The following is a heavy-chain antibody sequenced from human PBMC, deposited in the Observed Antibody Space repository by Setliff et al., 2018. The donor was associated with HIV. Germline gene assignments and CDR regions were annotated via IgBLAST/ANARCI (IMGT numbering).Heavy chain of an antibody. Sequence: ASVKVSCKASGYSFINYGISWVRQAPGQGPEWMGWISAYTGHTDYAPSLLGRVTMTTDTSTSTAYMELRSLTSDDTAVYYCARARLQGIVTTVGPRDNCLDPWGQGTRVTVSS. D-gene: IGHD1-26*01. CDR2: ISAYTGHT. CDR3: ARARLQGIVTTVGPRDNCLDP. CDR1: GYSFINYG. V-gene: IGHV1-18*01. J-gene: IGHJ5*02.